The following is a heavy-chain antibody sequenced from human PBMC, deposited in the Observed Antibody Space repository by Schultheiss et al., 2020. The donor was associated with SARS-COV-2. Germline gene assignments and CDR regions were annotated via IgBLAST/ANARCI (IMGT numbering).Heavy chain of an antibody. CDR2: IYYSEST. D-gene: IGHD5-24*01. Sequence: SETLSLTCTVSGGSISSGDYYWSWIRQPPGKGLEWIGYIYYSESTNYNPSLKSRVTISVDTSKKQFSLKLSSVTAADTAVYYCARVSTIGSQGQALGMDVWGQGTTVTVSS. CDR1: GGSISSGDYY. V-gene: IGHV4-61*08. CDR3: ARVSTIGSQGQALGMDV. J-gene: IGHJ6*02.